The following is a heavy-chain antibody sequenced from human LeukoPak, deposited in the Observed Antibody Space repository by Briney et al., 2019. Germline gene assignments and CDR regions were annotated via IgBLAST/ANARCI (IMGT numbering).Heavy chain of an antibody. J-gene: IGHJ4*02. CDR3: ARHSLNNYGSYY. CDR2: IHYDGNT. V-gene: IGHV4-39*01. CDR1: GVSISSSTYS. Sequence: SETLSLTCTVSGVSISSSTYSWTWIRQPPGKGLEWIGSIHYDGNTYYKPSLKSRITISVDTSKIQFSLRLSSATAADMATYYCARHSLNNYGSYYWGQGTLVTVSS. D-gene: IGHD5-24*01.